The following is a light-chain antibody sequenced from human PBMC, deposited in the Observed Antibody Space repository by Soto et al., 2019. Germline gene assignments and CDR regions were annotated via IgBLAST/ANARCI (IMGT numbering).Light chain of an antibody. Sequence: IQLTQSPSSLSASVGDRVTITCRASQDISSYLAWYQQKPGKAPKLLIYAASTLQSGVPSRFGGSGSGTDFTLTISSLQPEDFATYYCQHLNSYPSFTFGPGTKVDIK. CDR1: QDISSY. J-gene: IGKJ3*01. CDR2: AAS. V-gene: IGKV1-9*01. CDR3: QHLNSYPSFT.